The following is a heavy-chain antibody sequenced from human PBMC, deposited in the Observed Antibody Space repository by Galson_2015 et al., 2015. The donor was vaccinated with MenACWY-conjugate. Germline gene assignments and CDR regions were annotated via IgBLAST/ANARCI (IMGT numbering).Heavy chain of an antibody. CDR1: GGSISSGGYY. CDR3: ARLGARLGRTTNCYSCDWFDL. CDR2: IYYSGTT. J-gene: IGHJ5*01. V-gene: IGHV4-31*03. Sequence: TLSLTCTVSGGSISSGGYYWSWIRQHPGKGLEWIGYIYYSGTTYYNPSLKSRVIISLDTSKKQFSLKLSSVTAADTAVYYCARLGARLGRTTNCYSCDWFDLWGQGTLVTVSS. D-gene: IGHD2-2*01.